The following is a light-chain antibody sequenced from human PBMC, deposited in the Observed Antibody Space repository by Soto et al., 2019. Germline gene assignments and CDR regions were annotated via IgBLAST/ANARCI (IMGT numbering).Light chain of an antibody. J-gene: IGLJ1*01. Sequence: QSVLTQPASVSGSPGQSITLTYTGTSSDLGSYNLVSWYQQHPGKAPKLMIYEGSKRPSGVSYRFSGSKSGNTASLTISGLQTEDEADYYCCSYAGISTFVFGTGTKLTVL. CDR3: CSYAGISTFV. CDR1: SSDLGSYNL. V-gene: IGLV2-23*01. CDR2: EGS.